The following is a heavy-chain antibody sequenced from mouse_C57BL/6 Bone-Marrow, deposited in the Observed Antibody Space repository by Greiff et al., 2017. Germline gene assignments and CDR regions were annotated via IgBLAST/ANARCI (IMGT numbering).Heavy chain of an antibody. J-gene: IGHJ1*03. CDR2: IDPETGGT. V-gene: IGHV1-15*01. CDR3: TTVLNWYFDV. Sequence: QVQLQQSGAELVRPGASVTLFCKASGYTFTDYEMHWVKQTPVHGLEWIGAIDPETGGTAYNQKIKGKAILTADKSSSTAYMELRSLTSEDSAVYYCTTVLNWYFDVWGTGTTVTVSS. CDR1: GYTFTDYE.